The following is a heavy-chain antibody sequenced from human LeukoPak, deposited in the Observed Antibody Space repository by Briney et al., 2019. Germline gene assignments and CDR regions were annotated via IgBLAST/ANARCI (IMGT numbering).Heavy chain of an antibody. CDR2: IWYDGSNK. V-gene: IGHV3-33*01. CDR3: ARDSSPYYDILTGYPDDAFDI. Sequence: GGSLRLSCAASGFTFSSYGMHWVRQAPGKGLEWVAVIWYDGSNKYYADSVKGRFTISRDNSKNTLYLQMNSLRAEDTAVYYCARDSSPYYDILTGYPDDAFDIWGQGTMVTVSS. J-gene: IGHJ3*02. CDR1: GFTFSSYG. D-gene: IGHD3-9*01.